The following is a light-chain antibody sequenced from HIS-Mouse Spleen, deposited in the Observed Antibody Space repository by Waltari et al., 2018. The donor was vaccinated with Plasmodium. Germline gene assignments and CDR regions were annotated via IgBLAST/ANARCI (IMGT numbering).Light chain of an antibody. CDR1: ALPKQY. Sequence: SYELTQPPSVSVSPGQTARLTCSGDALPKQYAYWYQQKPGQAPVLGIYKDSERPSGIPERVSGSSSGTTVTLTISGVQAEDEADYYCQSADSSGTYAVFGGGTQLTAL. V-gene: IGLV3-25*03. CDR2: KDS. J-gene: IGLJ7*02. CDR3: QSADSSGTYAV.